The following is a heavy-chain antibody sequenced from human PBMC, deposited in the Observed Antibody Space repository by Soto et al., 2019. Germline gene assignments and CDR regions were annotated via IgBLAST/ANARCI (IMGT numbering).Heavy chain of an antibody. CDR1: GGSISSSSYY. J-gene: IGHJ6*02. CDR3: ARHRAEYSSSWYHHYYYYGMDV. Sequence: PSETLSLTCTVSGGSISSSSYYWGWIRQPPGKGLEWIGSIYYSGSTYYNPSLKSRVTISVDTSKNQFSLKLSSVTAADTAVYYCARHRAEYSSSWYHHYYYYGMDVWGQGTTVTSP. D-gene: IGHD6-13*01. V-gene: IGHV4-39*01. CDR2: IYYSGST.